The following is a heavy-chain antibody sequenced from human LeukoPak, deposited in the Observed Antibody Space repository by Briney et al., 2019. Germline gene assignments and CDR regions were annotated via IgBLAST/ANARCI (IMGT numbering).Heavy chain of an antibody. CDR3: AKDREGSSSRNQYYYCYCRDV. J-gene: IGHJ6*02. CDR2: ITGSGSGT. V-gene: IGHV3-23*01. CDR1: GFTFSTYV. Sequence: GGSLRLSCAASGFTFSTYVMTWVRQVAGKGLEWVSAITGSGSGTHYADSVKGRFTISSHNSKHKLCLQINSLPAEYTAVCYFAKDREGSSSRNQYYYCYCRDVWAQGTTLRVSS. D-gene: IGHD6-13*01.